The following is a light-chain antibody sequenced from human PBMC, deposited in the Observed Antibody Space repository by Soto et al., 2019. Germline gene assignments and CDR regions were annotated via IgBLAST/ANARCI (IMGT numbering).Light chain of an antibody. V-gene: IGLV6-57*01. Sequence: NFMLTQPHSVSESPGKTVIISCTRSSGSIASNYVQWYQQRPGSSPTTVIYEDNQRPSGVPDRFSGSIDSSSNSASLTISGLETEDEADYFCQSYDATNQVFGGGTKVTLL. CDR1: SGSIASNY. J-gene: IGLJ3*02. CDR2: EDN. CDR3: QSYDATNQV.